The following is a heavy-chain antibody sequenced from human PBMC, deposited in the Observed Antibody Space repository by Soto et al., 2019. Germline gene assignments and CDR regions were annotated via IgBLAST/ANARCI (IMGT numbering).Heavy chain of an antibody. Sequence: QLQLQESGPGLVKPSETLSLTCTVSGGSISSSSYYWGWIRQPPGKGLEWIGSIYYSGSTYYNPSLKSRVTLSVDTSKNQFSLKLRSVTAADTAVYYCARRVANCSSTSCSGAFDIWGQGTMVTVSS. D-gene: IGHD2-2*01. CDR3: ARRVANCSSTSCSGAFDI. J-gene: IGHJ3*02. V-gene: IGHV4-39*01. CDR2: IYYSGST. CDR1: GGSISSSSYY.